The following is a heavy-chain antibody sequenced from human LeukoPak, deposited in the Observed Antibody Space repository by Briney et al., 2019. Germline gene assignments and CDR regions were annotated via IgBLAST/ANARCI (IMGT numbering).Heavy chain of an antibody. CDR1: GFTFSNYW. D-gene: IGHD3-10*01. V-gene: IGHV3-74*01. CDR2: VSSDGSIS. Sequence: PGGSLRLSCAASGFTFSNYWMHWVRQAPGKGLVWVSRVSSDGSISNYADSVKGRFTISGDNAKNTLYLQMNSLRAEDTAVYYCASAYYYGSGRDNWFGPWGQGTLVTVSS. J-gene: IGHJ5*02. CDR3: ASAYYYGSGRDNWFGP.